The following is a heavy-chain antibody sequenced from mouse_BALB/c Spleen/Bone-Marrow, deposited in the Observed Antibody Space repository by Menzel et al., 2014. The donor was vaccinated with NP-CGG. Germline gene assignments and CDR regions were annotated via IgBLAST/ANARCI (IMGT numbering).Heavy chain of an antibody. Sequence: VQRVESGPGLVQPSQSLSITCTVSGFSLTSYGVHWVRQSPGEGLEWLGVIWSGGSTDYNAAFISRLSISKDNSKSQVFFKMNSLQANDTAIYYCARNSHYYGYYYAMDYWGQGTSVTVSS. CDR1: GFSLTSYG. CDR2: IWSGGST. V-gene: IGHV2-2*02. D-gene: IGHD1-2*01. J-gene: IGHJ4*01. CDR3: ARNSHYYGYYYAMDY.